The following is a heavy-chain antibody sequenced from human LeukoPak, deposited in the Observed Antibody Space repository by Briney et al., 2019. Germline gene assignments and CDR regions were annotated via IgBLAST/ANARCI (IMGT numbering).Heavy chain of an antibody. V-gene: IGHV3-48*04. CDR1: GFTFSTYS. Sequence: PGGSLRLSCAASGFTFSTYSMNWVRQAPGKGLEWVSYISSSGSTIYYADSVKGRFTISRDNTKNSLYLQMNSLRAEDTAVYYCARPSVTVLVDEAFDIWGQGTMVTVSS. D-gene: IGHD2-8*02. CDR2: ISSSGSTI. CDR3: ARPSVTVLVDEAFDI. J-gene: IGHJ3*02.